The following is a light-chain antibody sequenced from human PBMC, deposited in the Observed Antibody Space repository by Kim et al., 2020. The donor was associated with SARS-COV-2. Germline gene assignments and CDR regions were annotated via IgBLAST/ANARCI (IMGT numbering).Light chain of an antibody. CDR1: KWGEKY. J-gene: IGLJ3*02. CDR3: QAWDSSTGWV. Sequence: VSPGRTARIACSGDKWGEKYACWYQQKAGQSPVAVIYQDSKRPSGIPERFSGYNSGNTATLTISGTQAMDEADYYCQAWDSSTGWVFGGGTQLAVL. V-gene: IGLV3-1*01. CDR2: QDS.